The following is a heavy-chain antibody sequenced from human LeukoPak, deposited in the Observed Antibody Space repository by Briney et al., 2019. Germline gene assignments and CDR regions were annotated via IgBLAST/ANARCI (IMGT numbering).Heavy chain of an antibody. D-gene: IGHD6-19*01. CDR3: AVYSSGWYGGAFDI. J-gene: IGHJ3*02. Sequence: SETLSLTGTVSGGSISSYYWSWIRQPPGKGLEWIGYIYYSGSTNYNPSLKSRVTISVDTSKNQFSLKLSSVTAADTAVYYCAVYSSGWYGGAFDIWGQGTMVTVSS. CDR1: GGSISSYY. CDR2: IYYSGST. V-gene: IGHV4-59*08.